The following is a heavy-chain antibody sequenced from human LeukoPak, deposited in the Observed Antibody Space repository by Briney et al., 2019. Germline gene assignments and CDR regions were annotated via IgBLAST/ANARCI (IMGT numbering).Heavy chain of an antibody. V-gene: IGHV3-23*01. J-gene: IGHJ4*02. D-gene: IGHD5-18*01. CDR1: GFTFSSYA. CDR3: AKVRKAAMVTGEVDY. Sequence: GGSLRLSCAASGFTFSSYAMNWVRQAPGKGLEWVSAISGSGGRTYYADSVKGRFTISSDNSKNKLYLQMNSLRAEDTTVYYCAKVRKAAMVTGEVDYWGQGTLVTVSS. CDR2: ISGSGGRT.